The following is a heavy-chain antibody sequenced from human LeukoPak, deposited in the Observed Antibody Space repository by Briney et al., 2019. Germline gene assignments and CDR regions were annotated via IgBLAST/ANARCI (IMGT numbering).Heavy chain of an antibody. CDR2: ISGSGGST. V-gene: IGHV3-23*01. J-gene: IGHJ4*02. D-gene: IGHD6-19*01. CDR3: AKKRVAVAGTHYFDY. CDR1: GFTFSSYA. Sequence: GGSLRLSCAASGFTFSSYAMSWVRQASGKGLEWVSGISGSGGSTYYADSVEGRFTISRDNSKNTLYLQMNSLRAEDTAVYYCAKKRVAVAGTHYFDYWGQGTLVTVSS.